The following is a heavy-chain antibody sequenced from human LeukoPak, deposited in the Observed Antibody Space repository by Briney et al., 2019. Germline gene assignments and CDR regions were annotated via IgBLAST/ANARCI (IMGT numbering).Heavy chain of an antibody. CDR3: AKSAGPGAY. D-gene: IGHD6-13*01. J-gene: IGHJ4*02. CDR2: ISYDGSNK. V-gene: IGHV3-30*18. Sequence: GGSLRLSCAASGFTFSSYGMHWVRQAPGKGLEWVAVISYDGSNKYYADSVKGRFTISRDNSKNTLYLQMNSLRAEDTAVYYCAKSAGPGAYWGQGTLVTVSS. CDR1: GFTFSSYG.